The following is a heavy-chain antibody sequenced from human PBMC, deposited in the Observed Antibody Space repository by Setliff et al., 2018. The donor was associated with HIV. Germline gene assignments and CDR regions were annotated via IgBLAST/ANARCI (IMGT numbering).Heavy chain of an antibody. CDR3: ARHRDGGTYPLDY. D-gene: IGHD1-26*01. CDR1: GGSISSSSYY. CDR2: IYYSGST. Sequence: PSETLSLTCTVSGGSISSSSYYWGWIRQPPGKGLEWIGSIYYSGSTYYNPSLKSRVTTSVDTSKNQFSLKLSSVTAADTAVYYCARHRDGGTYPLDYWGQGTLVTVSS. V-gene: IGHV4-39*01. J-gene: IGHJ4*02.